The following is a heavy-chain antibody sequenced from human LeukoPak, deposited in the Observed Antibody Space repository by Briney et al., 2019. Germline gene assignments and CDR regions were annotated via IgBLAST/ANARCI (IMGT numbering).Heavy chain of an antibody. CDR2: ISYDGSNK. Sequence: GGSLRLSCAASGFTFSSYAMHWVRQAPGKGLEWVALISYDGSNKYYADSVKGRFTISRDNSKNTLYLQMNSLRTEDTAVYYCARAMGSSWYVGFDYWGQGTLVTVSS. V-gene: IGHV3-30*04. J-gene: IGHJ4*02. CDR3: ARAMGSSWYVGFDY. D-gene: IGHD6-13*01. CDR1: GFTFSSYA.